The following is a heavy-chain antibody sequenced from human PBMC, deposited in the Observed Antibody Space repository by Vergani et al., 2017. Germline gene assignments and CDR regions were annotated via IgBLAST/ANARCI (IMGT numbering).Heavy chain of an antibody. D-gene: IGHD3-3*01. CDR2: ISSSSSYI. CDR1: GFTFSSYS. Sequence: VQLVESGGGLVKPGGSLRLSCAASGFTFSSYSMNWVRQAPGKGLEWVSSISSSSSYIYYADSVKGRFTISRDNAKNSLYLQMNSLRAEDTAVYYCARFMEPYYYYYMDVWGKGTTVTVSS. J-gene: IGHJ6*03. V-gene: IGHV3-21*01. CDR3: ARFMEPYYYYYMDV.